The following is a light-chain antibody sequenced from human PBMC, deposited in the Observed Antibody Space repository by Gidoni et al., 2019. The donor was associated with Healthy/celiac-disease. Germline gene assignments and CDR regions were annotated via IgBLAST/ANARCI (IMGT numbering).Light chain of an antibody. CDR3: QQYGSSSMCS. V-gene: IGKV3-20*01. J-gene: IGKJ2*04. Sequence: EIVLTQSPGTLSLSPGERATLTCRASQSVRSSYLAWYQQKPGPDPRLLIYGASSRATGIPDRCRGSGSGTDFTLTISRLEPEDFAVYYCQQYGSSSMCSFGQGTKLEIK. CDR2: GAS. CDR1: QSVRSSY.